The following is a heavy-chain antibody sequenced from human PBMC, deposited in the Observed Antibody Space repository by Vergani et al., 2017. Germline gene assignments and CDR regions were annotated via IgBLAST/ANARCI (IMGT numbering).Heavy chain of an antibody. CDR1: GFTFSTYA. Sequence: EVQLLESGGGLVQPGGSLRLSCAASGFTFSTYAMTWVRQGPGKGLEWVSTISSDGGSTYYADSVKGRFTISRDNSKNTLSLQMNSLTAEDTAIYYCADLYGDDGFAPCWGQGTLVTVSS. D-gene: IGHD2-21*01. V-gene: IGHV3-23*01. CDR3: ADLYGDDGFAPC. J-gene: IGHJ4*02. CDR2: ISSDGGST.